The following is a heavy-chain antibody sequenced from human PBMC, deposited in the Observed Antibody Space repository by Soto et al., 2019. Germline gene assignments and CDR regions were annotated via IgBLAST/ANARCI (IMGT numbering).Heavy chain of an antibody. D-gene: IGHD3-16*01. V-gene: IGHV3-30*18. CDR3: AKDQGGGGSSSDY. Sequence: PGGSLRLSCAASGFTFSTYGMHWVRQAPGKGLEWVAVISYDGSNKNYGDSVKGRFTISRDNSKNTLFLQMSSLRADDTAVYYCAKDQGGGGSSSDYWGQGTLVTV. CDR1: GFTFSTYG. CDR2: ISYDGSNK. J-gene: IGHJ4*02.